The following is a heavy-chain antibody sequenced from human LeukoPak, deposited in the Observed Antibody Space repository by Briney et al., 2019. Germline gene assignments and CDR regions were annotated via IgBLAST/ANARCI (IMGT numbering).Heavy chain of an antibody. J-gene: IGHJ4*02. D-gene: IGHD6-6*01. CDR3: ARVPSTSIAARPRDY. CDR1: GYTVTSYG. CDR2: ISAYNGNT. V-gene: IGHV1-18*01. Sequence: ASVTVSCKASGYTVTSYGISWVRQAPGQGLEGMGWISAYNGNTNYAQKLQGRVTMTTDTSTSTAYMELRSLRSDDTAVYYCARVPSTSIAARPRDYWGQGTLVTVSS.